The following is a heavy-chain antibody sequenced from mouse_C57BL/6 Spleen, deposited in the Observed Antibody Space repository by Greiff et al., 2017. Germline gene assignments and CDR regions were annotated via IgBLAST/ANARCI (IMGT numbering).Heavy chain of an antibody. CDR3: ARSWYYGSSLYYAMDY. J-gene: IGHJ4*01. D-gene: IGHD1-1*01. CDR1: GYAFRSYW. Sequence: VQLQQSGAELVKPGASVKISCKASGYAFRSYWMNWVKQRPGKGLEWIGQIYPGDGDTNYNGKFKGKATLTADKSSSTAYMQLSSLTSEDSAVYFCARSWYYGSSLYYAMDYWGQGTSVTVSS. V-gene: IGHV1-80*01. CDR2: IYPGDGDT.